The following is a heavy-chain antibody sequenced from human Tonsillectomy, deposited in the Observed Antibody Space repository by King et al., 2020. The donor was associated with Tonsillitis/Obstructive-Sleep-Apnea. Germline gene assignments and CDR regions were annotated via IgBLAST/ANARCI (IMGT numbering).Heavy chain of an antibody. Sequence: QLVQSGAEVKKPGESLKISCKGSGYTFSSYWIGWVRQMPGKGLEWMGIIYPGDSDTRYSPSFQGQVTISADKSISTAYLQWSSLKASDTAMYYCARHLYCSRTSCSPRSASNTGWKSSNGFDIWGQGTMVTVS. V-gene: IGHV5-51*01. J-gene: IGHJ3*02. CDR1: GYTFSSYW. CDR3: ARHLYCSRTSCSPRSASNTGWKSSNGFDI. CDR2: IYPGDSDT. D-gene: IGHD2-2*01.